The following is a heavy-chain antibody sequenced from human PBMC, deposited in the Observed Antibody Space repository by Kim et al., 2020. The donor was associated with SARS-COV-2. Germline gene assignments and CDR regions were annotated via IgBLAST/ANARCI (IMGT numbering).Heavy chain of an antibody. V-gene: IGHV3-21*01. J-gene: IGHJ4*02. CDR1: GFTFSSYS. CDR2: ISSSSSYI. D-gene: IGHD2-21*02. Sequence: GGSLRLSCAASGFTFSSYSMNWVRQAPGKGLEWVSSISSSSSYIYYADSVKGRFTISRDNAKNSLYLQMNSLRAEDTAVYYCARVGAYCGGDCYAGWGQGTLVTVSS. CDR3: ARVGAYCGGDCYAG.